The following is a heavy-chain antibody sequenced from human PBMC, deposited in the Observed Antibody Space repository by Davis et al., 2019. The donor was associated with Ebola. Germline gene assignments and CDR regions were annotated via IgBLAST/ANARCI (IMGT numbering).Heavy chain of an antibody. V-gene: IGHV1-69*13. CDR3: ARGEVAGYNWFDP. Sequence: SVKVSCKASGGTFSSYAISWVRQAPGQGLEWMGGIIPIFGTANYAQKFQGRVTITADESTSTAYMELSSLRSEDTAVYYCARGEVAGYNWFDPWGQGTLVTVSS. J-gene: IGHJ5*02. CDR1: GGTFSSYA. CDR2: IIPIFGTA. D-gene: IGHD6-19*01.